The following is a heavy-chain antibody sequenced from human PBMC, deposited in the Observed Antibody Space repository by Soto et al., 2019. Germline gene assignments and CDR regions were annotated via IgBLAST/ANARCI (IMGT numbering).Heavy chain of an antibody. CDR3: ARYGSGSSVWFDP. Sequence: SETLSLTCADSGGSISSRSYYWSWIRQPPGKGLEWIGYIYYSGSTIYNPSLKSRVTISVDTSKNQFSLKLSSVTAADTAVYYCARYGSGSSVWFDPWGQGTLVTVSS. J-gene: IGHJ5*02. V-gene: IGHV4-61*01. CDR2: IYYSGST. D-gene: IGHD3-10*01. CDR1: GGSISSRSYY.